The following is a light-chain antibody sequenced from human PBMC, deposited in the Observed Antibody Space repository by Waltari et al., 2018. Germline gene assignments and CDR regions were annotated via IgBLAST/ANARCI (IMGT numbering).Light chain of an antibody. CDR3: QVWDRSSDYV. Sequence: SYVLIQPPSVSVAPGQSATVTCGGDNIGSKSVHWYQQKPGQAPVLVVYDVSDRPSGIPERFSGSNSGNTATLTISRVEAGDEADYYCQVWDRSSDYVFGSGTKVTVL. CDR1: NIGSKS. J-gene: IGLJ1*01. CDR2: DVS. V-gene: IGLV3-21*02.